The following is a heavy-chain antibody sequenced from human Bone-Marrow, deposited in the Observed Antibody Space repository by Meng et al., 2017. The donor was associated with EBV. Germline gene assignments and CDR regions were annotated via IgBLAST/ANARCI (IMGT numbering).Heavy chain of an antibody. CDR2: INPSGGTT. D-gene: IGHD3-9*01. Sequence: QAQLVQAGAAVRKPWASMKVSCKASGYTFTSYYIHWVRQAPGQGLEWMGIINPSGGTTTYAQKFQGRVTMTRDTSTSTVYMDLSSLRSEDTAVYYCVRDISGYSSDYWGQGTLVTVSS. V-gene: IGHV1-46*01. CDR1: GYTFTSYY. J-gene: IGHJ4*02. CDR3: VRDISGYSSDY.